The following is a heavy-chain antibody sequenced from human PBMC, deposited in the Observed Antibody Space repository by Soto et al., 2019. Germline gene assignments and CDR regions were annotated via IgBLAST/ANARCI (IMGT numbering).Heavy chain of an antibody. CDR1: GFTFDDYA. CDR3: AGAHLIGQVAFDI. Sequence: GGSLRLSCAASGFTFDDYAMHWVRQAPGKGLEWVSGISWNSGSIGYADSVKGRFTISRDNAKNSLYLQMNSLRAEDTALYYCAGAHLIGQVAFDIWGQGTMVTVSS. CDR2: ISWNSGSI. V-gene: IGHV3-9*01. J-gene: IGHJ3*02. D-gene: IGHD3-16*01.